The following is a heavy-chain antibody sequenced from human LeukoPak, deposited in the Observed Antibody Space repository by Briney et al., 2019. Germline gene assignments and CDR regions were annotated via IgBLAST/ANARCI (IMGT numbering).Heavy chain of an antibody. J-gene: IGHJ4*02. CDR2: ISGSGIGT. CDR3: PKDGGDDYNLNYFDQ. CDR1: GFTFSNYG. Sequence: PGGALRLSCAASGFTFSNYGMRWVRQAPGRGLEWVSAISGSGIGTYYAASVKGRFTLPRDNSKNTLFLQMNSLRADDTAVYYCPKDGGDDYNLNYFDQWGQGTLVTVSS. D-gene: IGHD5-24*01. V-gene: IGHV3-23*01.